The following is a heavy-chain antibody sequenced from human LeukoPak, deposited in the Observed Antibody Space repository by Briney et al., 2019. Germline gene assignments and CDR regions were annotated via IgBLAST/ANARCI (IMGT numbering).Heavy chain of an antibody. D-gene: IGHD1-26*01. Sequence: GGSLRLSCAASGFTVSRNYMSWVRQAPGKGLECVSVIYSADSAYYADSVRGRFTISRDNSKNTLYLQMNSLRADDTAVYYCAREVGGGATNYFDYWGQGTLVTVSS. CDR1: GFTVSRNY. CDR3: AREVGGGATNYFDY. CDR2: IYSADSA. V-gene: IGHV3-53*01. J-gene: IGHJ4*02.